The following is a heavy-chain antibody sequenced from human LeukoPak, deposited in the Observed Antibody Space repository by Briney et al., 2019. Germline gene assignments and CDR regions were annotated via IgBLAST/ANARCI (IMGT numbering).Heavy chain of an antibody. CDR1: GYTFTSYG. CDR3: ARDHPTVTTRAPFDY. CDR2: ISAYNGNT. Sequence: ASVKVSCKASGYTFTSYGISWVRQAPGQGLEWMGWISAYNGNTNYAQKLQGRVTMTTDTSTSTAYMELRSLRSDDTAVYYCARDHPTVTTRAPFDYWGQGTLATVSS. D-gene: IGHD4-17*01. V-gene: IGHV1-18*01. J-gene: IGHJ4*02.